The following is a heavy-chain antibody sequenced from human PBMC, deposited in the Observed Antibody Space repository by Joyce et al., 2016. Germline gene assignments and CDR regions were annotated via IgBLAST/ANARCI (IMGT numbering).Heavy chain of an antibody. CDR2: INSGSSSI. CDR3: AVRAGTYSFDC. J-gene: IGHJ4*02. Sequence: EVQLVESGGGLVQPGGSLRLSCVASGLTFSDYSMTWVRQAPGKWLEWVSYINSGSSSIYYADSFKGRFTISRDNAKNSLYLQMNSLGAEDTAVYYCAVRAGTYSFDCWGQGTLVTVSS. CDR1: GLTFSDYS. V-gene: IGHV3-48*04. D-gene: IGHD1-1*01.